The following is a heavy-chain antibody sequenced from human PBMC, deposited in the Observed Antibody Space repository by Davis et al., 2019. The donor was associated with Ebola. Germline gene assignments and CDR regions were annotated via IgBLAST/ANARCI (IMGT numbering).Heavy chain of an antibody. CDR3: AKVLSGNFPKPLQH. CDR1: GFTFSSYA. Sequence: GESLKISCAASGFTFSSYAMSWVRQAPGKGLEWVSAISGSGGSTYYADSVKGRFTISKDNSKNTLYLQMNSLRVEDTAVFYCAKVLSGNFPKPLQHWGQGTLVTVSS. D-gene: IGHD1-26*01. CDR2: ISGSGGST. V-gene: IGHV3-23*01. J-gene: IGHJ1*01.